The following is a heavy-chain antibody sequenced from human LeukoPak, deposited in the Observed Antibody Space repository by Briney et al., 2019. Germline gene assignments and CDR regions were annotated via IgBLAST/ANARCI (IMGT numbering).Heavy chain of an antibody. CDR2: ISGSGGST. CDR1: GFTFSSYA. J-gene: IGHJ4*02. Sequence: GASLRLSCAASGFTFSSYAMSWVRQAPGKGLEWASAISGSGGSTYYADSVKGRFTISRDNSKNTLYLQMNSLRAEDTAVYYCAKTPYIAAAGRVDYWGQGTLVTVSS. CDR3: AKTPYIAAAGRVDY. V-gene: IGHV3-23*01. D-gene: IGHD6-13*01.